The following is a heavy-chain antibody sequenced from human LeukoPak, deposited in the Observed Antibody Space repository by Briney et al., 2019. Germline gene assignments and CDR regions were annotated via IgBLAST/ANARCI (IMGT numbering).Heavy chain of an antibody. J-gene: IGHJ4*02. CDR3: ARAEVEFLWFGEGFDY. Sequence: ASVKVSCKASGYTFTGYYMHWVRQAPGKGGEWMGRINPNSGGTNYAQKFQGRVTNTRDTSISTAFLALRRLSSPDTAVYYCARAEVEFLWFGEGFDYWGQGTPVTVSS. CDR2: INPNSGGT. CDR1: GYTFTGYY. V-gene: IGHV1-2*01. D-gene: IGHD3-10*01.